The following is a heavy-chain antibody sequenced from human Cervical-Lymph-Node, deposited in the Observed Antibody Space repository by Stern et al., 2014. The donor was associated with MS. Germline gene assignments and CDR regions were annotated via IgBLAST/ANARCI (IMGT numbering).Heavy chain of an antibody. D-gene: IGHD3-16*01. CDR1: GCTFTNYA. Sequence: VHLVESGAEVKKPGSSVRVSCRASGCTFTNYAIAWVRQAPGQGLEWMGGIIPDLGTSTYAQKFQGRLTINGDDFLTPYFEVIGLTSDDTAVYYCARDRSLGVTPFFDYWGQGTLVTVSS. CDR2: IIPDLGTS. CDR3: ARDRSLGVTPFFDY. V-gene: IGHV1-69*01. J-gene: IGHJ4*02.